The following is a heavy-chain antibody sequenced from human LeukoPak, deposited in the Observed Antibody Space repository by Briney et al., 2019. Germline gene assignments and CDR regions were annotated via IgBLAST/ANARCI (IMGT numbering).Heavy chain of an antibody. D-gene: IGHD5-18*01. CDR1: GYTFTSYG. V-gene: IGHV1-18*01. J-gene: IGHJ4*02. CDR2: ISAYNGNT. CDR3: ARDHGTWIQLWSRHYYFDY. Sequence: ASVKVSCKASGYTFTSYGISWVRQAPGQGLEWMGWISAYNGNTNYAQKLQGRVTMTTDTSTSTAYMELRSLRSDDTAVYYCARDHGTWIQLWSRHYYFDYWGQGTLVTVSS.